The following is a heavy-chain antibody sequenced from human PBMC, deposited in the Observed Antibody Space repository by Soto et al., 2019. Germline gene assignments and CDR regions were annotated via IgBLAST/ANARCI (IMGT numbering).Heavy chain of an antibody. CDR1: GGTFSSYA. CDR2: IIPIFGTA. J-gene: IGHJ6*02. V-gene: IGHV1-69*06. Sequence: SVKVSCKASGGTFSSYAISWVRQAPGQGLEWMGGIIPIFGTANYAQKFQGRVTITADKSTSTAYMELSSLRSEDTAVYYCARHQARRSITMVRGVIRDNYYYYYGMDVWGQGTTVTVSS. CDR3: ARHQARRSITMVRGVIRDNYYYYYGMDV. D-gene: IGHD3-10*01.